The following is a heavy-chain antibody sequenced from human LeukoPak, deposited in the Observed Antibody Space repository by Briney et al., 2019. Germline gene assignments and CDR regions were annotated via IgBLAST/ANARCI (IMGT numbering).Heavy chain of an antibody. CDR1: GYTFTSYY. CDR2: INPRGGST. CDR3: ARVGITAATADY. D-gene: IGHD6-25*01. J-gene: IGHJ4*02. Sequence: RASVKVSCKASGYTFTSYYMHWVRQATGQGPEWMGIINPRGGSTDYAQKFQDRVTMTSDTSTSTVYMELNSLRSEDTAVYFCARVGITAATADYWGQGTLVTVSS. V-gene: IGHV1-46*01.